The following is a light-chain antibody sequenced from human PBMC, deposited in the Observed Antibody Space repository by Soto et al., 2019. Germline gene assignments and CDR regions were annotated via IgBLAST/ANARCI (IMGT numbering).Light chain of an antibody. CDR3: KPYDNHLPIT. CDR2: DAS. CDR1: QDINNY. V-gene: IGKV1-33*01. Sequence: DIQMTQSPSSLSASVGDRVTITCQASQDINNYLNWYQQKTGKAPKLLIYDASNLETGVPSRFSGSGSGTHFTFTISSLQPEDIAIYYCKPYDNHLPITFGRGTRLEIK. J-gene: IGKJ5*01.